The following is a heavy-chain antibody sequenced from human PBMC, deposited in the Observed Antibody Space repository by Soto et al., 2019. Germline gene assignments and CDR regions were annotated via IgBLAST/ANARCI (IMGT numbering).Heavy chain of an antibody. CDR1: GFTLSSYD. J-gene: IGHJ6*02. V-gene: IGHV3-13*01. CDR2: IGTAGDT. D-gene: IGHD3-10*01. Sequence: GSLRLSCAASGFTLSSYDTHWVRQATGKGLEWVSAIGTAGDTYYPGSVKGRFTISRENAKNSLYLQMNSLRAGDTAVYYCARAGLGVYGMDVWGQGTTVSVSS. CDR3: ARAGLGVYGMDV.